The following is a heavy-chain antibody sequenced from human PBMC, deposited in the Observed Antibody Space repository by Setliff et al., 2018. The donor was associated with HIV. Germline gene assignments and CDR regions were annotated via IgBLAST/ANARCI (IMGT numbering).Heavy chain of an antibody. D-gene: IGHD3-22*01. J-gene: IGHJ3*02. CDR1: RYPFLNYG. CDR3: AGGGRMMVVPDI. V-gene: IGHV1-18*01. Sequence: ASVKVSCKASRYPFLNYGITWVRQAPGQGLEWMGWINTYNGNTKYAQKFQDRVTMTADTSTTTAHMQLTSLRSVDTAMYYCAGGGRMMVVPDIWGQGTMVTVSS. CDR2: INTYNGNT.